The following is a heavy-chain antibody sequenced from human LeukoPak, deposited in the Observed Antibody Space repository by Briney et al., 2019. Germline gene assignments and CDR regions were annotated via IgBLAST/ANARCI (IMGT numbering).Heavy chain of an antibody. CDR3: ASSLAVIIGSQGGDY. CDR2: ISSSSYI. Sequence: GGSLRLSCAASGFTFSSYSMNWVRQAPGKGLEWVSSISSSSYIYYADSAKGRFTISRDNAKNSLYLQMNSLRAEDTAVYYCASSLAVIIGSQGGDYWGQGTLVTVSS. D-gene: IGHD1-26*01. J-gene: IGHJ4*02. CDR1: GFTFSSYS. V-gene: IGHV3-21*01.